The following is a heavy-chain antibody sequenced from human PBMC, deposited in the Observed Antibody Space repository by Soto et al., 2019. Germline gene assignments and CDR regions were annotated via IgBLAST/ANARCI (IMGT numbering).Heavy chain of an antibody. V-gene: IGHV1-18*01. D-gene: IGHD2-15*01. CDR2: ISAYNGNT. CDR3: AREGGNGGEEYYYYGMDV. J-gene: IGHJ6*02. Sequence: QVQLVQSGAEVKKPGASVKVSCKASGYTFTSYGITWVRQAPGQGLEWMGWISAYNGNTDYAQKLQGRVTMTTDTSTRTAYMELRSLRSDDTAVYYCAREGGNGGEEYYYYGMDVWGQGTTVTVSS. CDR1: GYTFTSYG.